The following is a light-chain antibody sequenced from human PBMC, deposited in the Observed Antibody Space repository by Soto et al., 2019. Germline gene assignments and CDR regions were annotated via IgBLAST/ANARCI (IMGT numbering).Light chain of an antibody. J-gene: IGKJ1*01. Sequence: VLTQSPATLSVSPGERATLSCRASQSVATNLAWYQQRHGQAPRLIIYGASKRAIGLPARFSGSGYGTDFNLTISRLEPEDFAVYYCQQYGSSPQTFGQGTKVDIK. CDR1: QSVATN. V-gene: IGKV3-20*01. CDR2: GAS. CDR3: QQYGSSPQT.